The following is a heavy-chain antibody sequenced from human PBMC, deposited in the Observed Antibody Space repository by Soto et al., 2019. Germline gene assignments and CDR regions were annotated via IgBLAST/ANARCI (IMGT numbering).Heavy chain of an antibody. V-gene: IGHV4-4*07. CDR3: ARGQRFSDWFDP. CDR2: IYSSGST. J-gene: IGHJ5*02. CDR1: GRTISGYY. D-gene: IGHD3-3*01. Sequence: SETLSLTCTVTGRTISGYYWTWIRQSAGGGLEWIGRIYSSGSTNYNPSLKRRVTISLDTSMNHFSLRLSSVTAADTAVYYCARGQRFSDWFDPWGQGTLVTVSS.